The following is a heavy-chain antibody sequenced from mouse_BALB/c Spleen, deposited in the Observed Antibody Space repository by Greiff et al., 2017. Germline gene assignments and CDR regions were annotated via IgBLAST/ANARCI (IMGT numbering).Heavy chain of an antibody. Sequence: EVQLVESGGGLVQPGGSLKLSCAASGFTFSSYTMSWVRQTPEKRLEWVAYISNGGGSTYYPDTVKGRFTISRDNAKNTLYLQMSSLKSEDTAMYYCARRDGNYVPFAYWGQGTLVTVSA. CDR3: ARRDGNYVPFAY. CDR1: GFTFSSYT. CDR2: ISNGGGST. D-gene: IGHD2-1*01. J-gene: IGHJ3*01. V-gene: IGHV5-12-2*01.